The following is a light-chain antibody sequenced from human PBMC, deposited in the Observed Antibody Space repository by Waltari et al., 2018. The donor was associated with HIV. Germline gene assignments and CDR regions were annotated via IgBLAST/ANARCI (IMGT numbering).Light chain of an antibody. J-gene: IGLJ3*02. V-gene: IGLV8-61*01. Sequence: QTVVTQEPSFSVSPGGTITLTCGLSSGSVSSSYYPSWYQQTTGQPPRTRIYNTDTRSSGVPDRFSRSIVGNKAALTITRAQSEDESDYYCLLYMASGRVFGGGTRLTVL. CDR2: NTD. CDR3: LLYMASGRV. CDR1: SGSVSSSYY.